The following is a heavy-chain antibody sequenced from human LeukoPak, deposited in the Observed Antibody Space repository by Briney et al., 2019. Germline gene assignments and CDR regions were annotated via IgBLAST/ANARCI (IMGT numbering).Heavy chain of an antibody. CDR2: INPNSGGT. J-gene: IGHJ4*02. Sequence: ASVKVSCKASGFSFTGDYIHWVRQAPGQGLEWMGWINPNSGGTNYAQKFQGRVTMTRDTSISTAYMELSRLRSDDTAVYYCARGHDYGDQIDYWGQGTLVTVSS. CDR3: ARGHDYGDQIDY. V-gene: IGHV1-2*02. CDR1: GFSFTGDY. D-gene: IGHD4-17*01.